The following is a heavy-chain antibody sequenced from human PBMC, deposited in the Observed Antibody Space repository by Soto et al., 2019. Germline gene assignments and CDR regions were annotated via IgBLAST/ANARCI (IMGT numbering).Heavy chain of an antibody. Sequence: SETLSLTCTVSGGSISSYYWSWIRQPPGKGLEWIGYIYYSGSTNYNPSLKSRVTISVDTSKNQFSLKLSSVTAADTAVYYCAGWRVEWGLHFPVDYWGQGTLVTVSS. V-gene: IGHV4-59*01. CDR3: AGWRVEWGLHFPVDY. CDR2: IYYSGST. CDR1: GGSISSYY. J-gene: IGHJ4*02. D-gene: IGHD3-3*01.